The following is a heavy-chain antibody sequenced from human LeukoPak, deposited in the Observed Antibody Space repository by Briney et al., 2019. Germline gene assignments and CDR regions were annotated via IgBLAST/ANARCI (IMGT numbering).Heavy chain of an antibody. CDR3: ATDGQSSGWYGFDY. Sequence: GGSLTLSCAASGFKFSTYSMNWVRQAPGKGLEWVASITSPVGHIYYADSLKGRITISRDNAESSLYLQMNSLRAEDTAVYYCATDGQSSGWYGFDYWGQGTLVTVSS. CDR1: GFKFSTYS. D-gene: IGHD6-19*01. CDR2: ITSPVGHI. J-gene: IGHJ4*02. V-gene: IGHV3-21*01.